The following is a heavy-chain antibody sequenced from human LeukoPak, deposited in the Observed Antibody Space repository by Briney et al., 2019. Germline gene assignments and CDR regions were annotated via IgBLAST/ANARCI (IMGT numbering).Heavy chain of an antibody. V-gene: IGHV3-74*01. CDR3: ARAPSEVGGYYPEYFRH. CDR1: GFTFSSFW. D-gene: IGHD3-22*01. CDR2: IKSDGST. Sequence: GGSLRLSCAASGFTFSSFWMHWVRQAPGKGLVWVSRIKSDGSTNYADSVKGRFTISRDNAKNTVSLQMNSLRVEDTGVYYCARAPSEVGGYYPEYFRHWGQGTLVTVSS. J-gene: IGHJ1*01.